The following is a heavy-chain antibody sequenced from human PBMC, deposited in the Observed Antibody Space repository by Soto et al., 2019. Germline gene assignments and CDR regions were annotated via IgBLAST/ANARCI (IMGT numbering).Heavy chain of an antibody. CDR3: ARLGGYYQAFDQ. D-gene: IGHD3-22*01. J-gene: IGHJ4*02. CDR2: IYYSGST. V-gene: IGHV4-59*08. CDR1: GGSMNTYY. Sequence: LETLSLTCTVSGGSMNTYYWGWFRQPPGKGLEWVGYIYYSGSTTYSPSLKSRVTISVDTSKNQFSLKLDSVTAADTAVYYCARLGGYYQAFDQWGQGSLVTVSS.